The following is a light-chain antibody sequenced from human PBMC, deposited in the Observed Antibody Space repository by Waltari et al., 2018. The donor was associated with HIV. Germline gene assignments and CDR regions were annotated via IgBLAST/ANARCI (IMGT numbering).Light chain of an antibody. Sequence: DLQMSQAPSSLSASVGDRVTITCRASRDISNDLAWYQQKPGEVPKLLMYAASALRSGVPSRFRGSGSGTDFTLTINGLQPEDVGSYYCQNYDSVPVAFGQGTRLEI. CDR1: RDISND. CDR3: QNYDSVPVA. V-gene: IGKV1-27*01. CDR2: AAS. J-gene: IGKJ5*01.